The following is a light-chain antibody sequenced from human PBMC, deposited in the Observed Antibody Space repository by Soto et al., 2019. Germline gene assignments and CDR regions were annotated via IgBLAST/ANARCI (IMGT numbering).Light chain of an antibody. CDR3: QHYNDWPL. CDR2: DAS. V-gene: IGKV3-15*01. Sequence: EIVMTQSPATLSVSPGERATLSCRASQSVSNNLAWYQQKPGQAPRLLIYDASTRATGVPARFSGSGSGTEVTLTISSLQSEDCAGYYCQHYNDWPLFGPGTKVD. J-gene: IGKJ3*01. CDR1: QSVSNN.